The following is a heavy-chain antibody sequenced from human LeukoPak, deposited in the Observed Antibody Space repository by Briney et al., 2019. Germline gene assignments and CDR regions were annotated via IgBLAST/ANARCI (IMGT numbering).Heavy chain of an antibody. V-gene: IGHV4-34*01. Sequence: SETLSLTCAVYGGSFSGYYWSWIRQPPGKGLEWIGEINHSGSTNYNPSLKSRVTISVDTSKNQFSLKLSSVTAADTAVYYCARGHGSHAFDIWGQGTMVTVSS. CDR1: GGSFSGYY. J-gene: IGHJ3*02. CDR3: ARGHGSHAFDI. CDR2: INHSGST.